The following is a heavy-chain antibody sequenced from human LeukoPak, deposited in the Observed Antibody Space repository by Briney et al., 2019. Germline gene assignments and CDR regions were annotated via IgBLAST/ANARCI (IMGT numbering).Heavy chain of an antibody. D-gene: IGHD2-2*01. Sequence: GGSLRLSCAASGFTFSSYSMDWVRQAPGKGLEWVSSISSSSSYIYYADLVKGRFTISRDNAKNSLYLQMNSLRAEDTAVYYCARAYCSSTSCYGSYGMDVWGQGTTVTVSS. J-gene: IGHJ6*02. CDR3: ARAYCSSTSCYGSYGMDV. CDR2: ISSSSSYI. CDR1: GFTFSSYS. V-gene: IGHV3-21*01.